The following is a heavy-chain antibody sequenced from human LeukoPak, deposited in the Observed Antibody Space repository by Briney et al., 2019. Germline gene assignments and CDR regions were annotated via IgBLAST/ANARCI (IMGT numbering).Heavy chain of an antibody. CDR1: GGTFSSYT. J-gene: IGHJ4*02. V-gene: IGHV1-69*02. CDR3: ARGGAAYCSGGSCYGGLDY. D-gene: IGHD2-15*01. Sequence: SVKVSCKASGGTFSSYTISWVRQAPGQGLKWMGRIIPILGIANYAQKFQGRVTITADKSTSTAYIELSSLRSEDTAVYYCARGGAAYCSGGSCYGGLDYWGQGTLVTVSS. CDR2: IIPILGIA.